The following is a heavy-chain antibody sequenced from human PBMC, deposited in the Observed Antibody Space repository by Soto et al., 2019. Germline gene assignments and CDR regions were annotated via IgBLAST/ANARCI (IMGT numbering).Heavy chain of an antibody. CDR3: AREGPLWSLDY. V-gene: IGHV3-11*05. D-gene: IGHD3-10*01. Sequence: YADSVKGRFTMSRDNAGRSLFLQMTSLRDDDTAVYFCAREGPLWSLDYWGQGALVIVSS. J-gene: IGHJ4*02.